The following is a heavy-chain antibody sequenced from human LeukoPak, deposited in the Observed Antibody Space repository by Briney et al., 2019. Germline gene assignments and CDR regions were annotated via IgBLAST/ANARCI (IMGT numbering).Heavy chain of an antibody. CDR3: ARGPAHAFDI. J-gene: IGHJ3*02. V-gene: IGHV4-34*01. CDR1: GGSFSGYY. Sequence: SETLSLTCAVYGGSFSGYYWSWIRQPPGKGLEWIGEINHSGSTNYNPSLKSRVTISVDTSKNQFSLKLSSVTAADTAVYYCARGPAHAFDIWGQGTMVTVSS. CDR2: INHSGST.